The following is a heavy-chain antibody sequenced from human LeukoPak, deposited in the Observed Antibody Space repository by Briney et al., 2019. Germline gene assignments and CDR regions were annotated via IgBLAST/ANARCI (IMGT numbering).Heavy chain of an antibody. CDR2: ISSSSSYI. CDR1: GFTFSNYW. Sequence: GGSLRLSCAASGFTFSNYWMHWVRQAPGKGLEWVSSISSSSSYIYYADSVKGRFTISRDNAKNSLYLQMNSLRAEDTAVYYCASALGLGATNQNGMDVWGQGTTVTVSS. J-gene: IGHJ6*02. D-gene: IGHD1-26*01. V-gene: IGHV3-21*01. CDR3: ASALGLGATNQNGMDV.